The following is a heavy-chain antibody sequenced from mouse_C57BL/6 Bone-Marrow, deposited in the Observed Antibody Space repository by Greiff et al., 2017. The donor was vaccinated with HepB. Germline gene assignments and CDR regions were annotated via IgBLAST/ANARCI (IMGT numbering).Heavy chain of an antibody. Sequence: VQLQQSGAELAKPGASVKLSCKASGYTFTSYWMHWVKQRPGQGLEWIGYINPSSGYTKYNQKFKDKATVTADKSSSTAYMQLSSLTYEDSAVYYCARGGTRGWGQGTTLTVSS. D-gene: IGHD3-3*01. CDR1: GYTFTSYW. CDR2: INPSSGYT. J-gene: IGHJ2*01. CDR3: ARGGTRG. V-gene: IGHV1-7*01.